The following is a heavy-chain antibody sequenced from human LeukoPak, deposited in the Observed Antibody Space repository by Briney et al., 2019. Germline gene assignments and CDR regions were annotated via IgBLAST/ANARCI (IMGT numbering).Heavy chain of an antibody. V-gene: IGHV3-48*02. Sequence: GGSLRLSCAASGFTFSSYSMNWVRQAPGKGVEGVSYISSSSSTIYYADSVKGRFTISRDNAKNSLYLQMNSLRDEDTAVYYCARGTILTGYRYYFDYWGQGTLVTVSS. CDR3: ARGTILTGYRYYFDY. J-gene: IGHJ4*02. CDR2: ISSSSSTI. D-gene: IGHD3-9*01. CDR1: GFTFSSYS.